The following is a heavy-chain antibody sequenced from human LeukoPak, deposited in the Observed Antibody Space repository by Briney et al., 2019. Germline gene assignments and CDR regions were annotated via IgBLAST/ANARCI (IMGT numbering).Heavy chain of an antibody. CDR1: GGSISSGSYY. CDR2: ITHSGST. D-gene: IGHD3-22*01. Sequence: SETLSLTCTVSGGSISSGSYYWSWIRQPPGKGLEWIGEITHSGSTNCNPSLKSRVTISVDTSKNQFSLKLSSVTAADTAVYYCARARLPLSSGSILPPVRSYYYYYGMDVWGQGTTVTVSS. V-gene: IGHV4-39*07. J-gene: IGHJ6*02. CDR3: ARARLPLSSGSILPPVRSYYYYYGMDV.